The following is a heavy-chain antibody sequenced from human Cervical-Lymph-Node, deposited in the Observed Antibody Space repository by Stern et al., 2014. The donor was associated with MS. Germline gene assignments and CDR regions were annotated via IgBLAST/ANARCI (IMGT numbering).Heavy chain of an antibody. D-gene: IGHD3-3*01. J-gene: IGHJ4*02. V-gene: IGHV3-49*03. Sequence: EVQLVESGGGLVQPGRSLRLSCTASGFTFGDYAMSWFRQAPGKGLAWVGFIRSKAYGATTEYAASVKGRFTISRDDSKSIAYLQMNSLKTEDTAVYYCTRFIGDYDFWSGYYLLLRYFDYWGQGTLVTVSS. CDR2: IRSKAYGATT. CDR1: GFTFGDYA. CDR3: TRFIGDYDFWSGYYLLLRYFDY.